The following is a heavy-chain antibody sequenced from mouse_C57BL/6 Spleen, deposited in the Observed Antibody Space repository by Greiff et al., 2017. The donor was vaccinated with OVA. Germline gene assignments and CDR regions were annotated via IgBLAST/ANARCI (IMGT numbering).Heavy chain of an antibody. CDR2: ISSGSSTI. V-gene: IGHV5-17*01. J-gene: IGHJ4*01. CDR1: GFTFSDYG. Sequence: EVKLVESGGGLVKPGGSLKLSCAASGFTFSDYGMHWVRQAPEKGLEWVAYISSGSSTIYYAETVKGRFTISRDNAKNTLFLQMTSLRSEDTAMYYCARPGDYYAMDYWGQGTSVTVSS. CDR3: ARPGDYYAMDY.